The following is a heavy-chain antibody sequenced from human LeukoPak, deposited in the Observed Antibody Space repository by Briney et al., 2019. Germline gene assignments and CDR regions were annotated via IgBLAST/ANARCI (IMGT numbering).Heavy chain of an antibody. J-gene: IGHJ4*02. V-gene: IGHV4-34*01. D-gene: IGHD4-17*01. CDR1: GGSFSGYY. CDR3: ARLGDYPFQHD. Sequence: SETLSLTCAVYGGSFSGYYWSWIRQPPGKGLEWIGEINHSGSTNYNPSLKSRVTISVDTSKNQFSLKLSSVTAADTAVYYCARLGDYPFQHDWGQGTLVTVSS. CDR2: INHSGST.